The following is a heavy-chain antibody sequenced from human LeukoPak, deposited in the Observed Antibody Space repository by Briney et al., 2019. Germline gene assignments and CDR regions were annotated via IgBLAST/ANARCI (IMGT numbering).Heavy chain of an antibody. CDR1: GFTFSSYG. D-gene: IGHD3-10*01. V-gene: IGHV3-33*06. Sequence: PGRSLRLSXAASGFTFSSYGMHWVGQAPGKGLEWVAVIWYDGSIKFYVDSVKGRFTISRDNSKNTLYLQMNSLRAEDTAVYYCAKVRNYYGSGNYAFDIWGQGTMVTVSS. CDR3: AKVRNYYGSGNYAFDI. J-gene: IGHJ3*02. CDR2: IWYDGSIK.